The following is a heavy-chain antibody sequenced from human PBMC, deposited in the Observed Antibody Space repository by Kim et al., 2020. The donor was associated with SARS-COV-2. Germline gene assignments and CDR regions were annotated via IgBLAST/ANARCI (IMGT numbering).Heavy chain of an antibody. Sequence: GGSLRLSCAASGFTFSSYAMSWVRQAPGKGLEWGSAISGSGGSTYYADSVKGRLTISRDNSKNTLYLQMNSLRDEDTAVYYCAKDGKSFSSGSYRGWDYWGQGTLVTVSS. J-gene: IGHJ4*02. CDR1: GFTFSSYA. V-gene: IGHV3-23*01. CDR2: ISGSGGST. CDR3: AKDGKSFSSGSYRGWDY. D-gene: IGHD3-22*01.